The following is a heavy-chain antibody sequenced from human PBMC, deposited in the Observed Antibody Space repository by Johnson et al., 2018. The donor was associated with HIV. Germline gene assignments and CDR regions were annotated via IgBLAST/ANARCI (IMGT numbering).Heavy chain of an antibody. V-gene: IGHV3-52*01. CDR1: GFTFSSSW. CDR3: VRGIVGATYAFDI. D-gene: IGHD1-26*01. J-gene: IGHJ3*02. CDR2: IKCDGREK. Sequence: VQLVESGGGVVQPGRSLRLSCAASGFTFSSSWMHWVCQAPEKGLEWVADIKCDGREKYYVDSVKGRLTISRDNAKNSLYLQVNSLRAEDMTVYYCVRGIVGATYAFDIWGQGTMVTVSS.